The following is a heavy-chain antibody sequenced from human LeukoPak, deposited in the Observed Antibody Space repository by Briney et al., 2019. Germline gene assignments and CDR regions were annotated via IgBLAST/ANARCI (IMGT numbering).Heavy chain of an antibody. CDR1: GFTFDDYG. Sequence: GGSLRLSCAASGFTFDDYGMNWVRQAPGKGLEWVSGISWNGGRTYYADSVKGRFTISRDNAKNSLYLHMNSLRAEDTALYSCARDRSYGAFDYWGRGTLVTVSS. V-gene: IGHV3-20*04. J-gene: IGHJ4*02. CDR2: ISWNGGRT. D-gene: IGHD1-26*01. CDR3: ARDRSYGAFDY.